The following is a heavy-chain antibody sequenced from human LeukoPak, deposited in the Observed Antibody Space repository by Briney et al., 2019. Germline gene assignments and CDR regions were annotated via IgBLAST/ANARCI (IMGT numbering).Heavy chain of an antibody. D-gene: IGHD2-15*01. CDR2: IWYDGSNK. CDR3: ARDYGGSYYFDY. J-gene: IGHJ4*02. V-gene: IGHV3-33*01. CDR1: GFTFSSYG. Sequence: GGSLRLSCAASGFTFSSYGMHWVRQAPGKGLEWVAIIWYDGSNKYYADSVKGRFTVSRDDSKNTLYLQMNSLRAEDTAVYYCARDYGGSYYFDYWGQGTLVTVSS.